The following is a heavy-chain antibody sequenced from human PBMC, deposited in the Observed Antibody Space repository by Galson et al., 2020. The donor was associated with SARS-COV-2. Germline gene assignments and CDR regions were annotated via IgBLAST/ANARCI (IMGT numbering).Heavy chain of an antibody. CDR1: GFTFSNYW. D-gene: IGHD3-10*02. CDR3: ARITGAMLGWFDP. V-gene: IGHV3-74*03. CDR2: INGDGSST. Sequence: TGGSLRLSCAASGFTFSNYWMYWVRQAPGKGLVWVSRINGDGSSTLYADSVKGRFTISRDNAKNTLYLEMNSLRVEDTAVYYCARITGAMLGWFDPWGQGTLVTVSS. J-gene: IGHJ5*02.